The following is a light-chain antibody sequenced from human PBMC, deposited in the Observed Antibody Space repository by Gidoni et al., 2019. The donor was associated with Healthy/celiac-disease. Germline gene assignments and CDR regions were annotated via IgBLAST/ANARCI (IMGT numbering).Light chain of an antibody. V-gene: IGLV2-23*02. CDR3: CSYAGTFYV. Sequence: QSALTQPASVSGSPGQSITISCPGTSSDVGSYNLVSWYQQHPGKATKLMIYEVSKRPSGVSNRFSGSKSGNTASLTISGLQAEDEADYYCCSYAGTFYVFGTGTKITVL. J-gene: IGLJ1*01. CDR2: EVS. CDR1: SSDVGSYNL.